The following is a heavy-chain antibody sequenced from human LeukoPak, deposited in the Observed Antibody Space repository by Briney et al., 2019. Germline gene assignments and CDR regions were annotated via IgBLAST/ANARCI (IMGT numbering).Heavy chain of an antibody. J-gene: IGHJ5*02. CDR2: IYYSGST. D-gene: IGHD2-21*02. V-gene: IGHV4-59*06. CDR1: GGSISSYY. Sequence: PSETLSLTCTVSGGSISSYYWSWIRQPPGKGLEWIGYIYYSGSTYYNPSLKSRVTISVDTSKNQFSLKLSSVTAADTAVYYCARGRVVVVTAIPNWFDPWGQGTLVTVSS. CDR3: ARGRVVVVTAIPNWFDP.